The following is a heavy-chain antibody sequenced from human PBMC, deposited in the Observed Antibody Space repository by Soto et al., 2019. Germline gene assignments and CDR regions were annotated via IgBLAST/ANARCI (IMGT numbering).Heavy chain of an antibody. CDR3: ARVLSRYFDWLSPPGFDY. CDR1: GYTFTSYG. CDR2: ISAYNGNT. V-gene: IGHV1-18*01. J-gene: IGHJ4*02. D-gene: IGHD3-9*01. Sequence: ASVKVSCKASGYTFTSYGISWVRQAPGQGLEWMGWISAYNGNTNYAQKIQGRVTMTTDTSTSTAYMELRSLRSDDTAVYYCARVLSRYFDWLSPPGFDYWGQGTLVTVSS.